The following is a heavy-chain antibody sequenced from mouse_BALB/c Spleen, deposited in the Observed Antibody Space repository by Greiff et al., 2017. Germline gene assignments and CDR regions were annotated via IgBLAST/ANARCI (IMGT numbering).Heavy chain of an antibody. CDR2: ISSGGSYT. CDR1: GFTFSSYT. J-gene: IGHJ2*01. CDR3: TRASPLRDYFDY. Sequence: EVKLMESGGGLVKPGGSLKLSCAASGFTFSSYTMSWVRQTPEKRLEWVATISSGGSYTYYPDSVKGRFTISRDNAKNTLYLQMSSLKSEDTAMYYCTRASPLRDYFDYWGQGTTLTVSS. D-gene: IGHD1-1*01. V-gene: IGHV5-6-4*01.